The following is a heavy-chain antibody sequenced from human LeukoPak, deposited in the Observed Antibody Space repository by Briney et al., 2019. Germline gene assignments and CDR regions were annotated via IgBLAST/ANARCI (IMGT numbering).Heavy chain of an antibody. CDR1: GGSISSYY. J-gene: IGHJ3*02. D-gene: IGHD3-3*01. CDR2: IYYSGST. CDR3: ARDHRPYYDFWSGYKPFDI. V-gene: IGHV4-59*01. Sequence: SETLSLTCTVSGGSISSYYWSWIRQPPGKGLEWLGYIYYSGSTNYNPSLKSRVTISVDTSKNQFSLKLSSVTAADTAVYYCARDHRPYYDFWSGYKPFDIWGQGTMVTVSS.